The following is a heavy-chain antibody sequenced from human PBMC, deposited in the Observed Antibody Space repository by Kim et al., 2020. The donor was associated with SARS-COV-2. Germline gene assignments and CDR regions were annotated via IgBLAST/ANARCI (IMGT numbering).Heavy chain of an antibody. D-gene: IGHD6-13*01. J-gene: IGHJ5*02. V-gene: IGHV7-4-1*02. CDR2: INTNTGNP. CDR3: AREILEDTSNWYHWFDP. Sequence: ASVKVSCKASGYNFSDYVMNWVRQAPGQGLEWMGWINTNTGNPTYAQGFTGRFVFSLDTSVSTAYLQISSLKAEDTAVYFCAREILEDTSNWYHWFDPWGQGTLVTVSS. CDR1: GYNFSDYV.